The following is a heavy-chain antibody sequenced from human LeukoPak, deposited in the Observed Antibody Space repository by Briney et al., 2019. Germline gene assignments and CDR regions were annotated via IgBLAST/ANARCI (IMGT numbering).Heavy chain of an antibody. D-gene: IGHD3-16*01. J-gene: IGHJ3*02. CDR1: GYTFTGYY. CDR3: ARSLVWGDAFDI. V-gene: IGHV1-2*02. Sequence: ASVTVSCKASGYTFTGYYMHWVRQAPGQGLEWMGWINPNSGGTNYAQKFQGRVTMTRDTSISTDYMELSRLRSDDTAVYYCARSLVWGDAFDIWGQGTMVTVS. CDR2: INPNSGGT.